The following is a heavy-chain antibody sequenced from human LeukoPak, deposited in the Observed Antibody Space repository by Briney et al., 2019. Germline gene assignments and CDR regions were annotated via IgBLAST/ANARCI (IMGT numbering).Heavy chain of an antibody. J-gene: IGHJ2*01. V-gene: IGHV4-59*08. CDR2: IYYSGST. CDR3: ARHRQQLVPLGWYFDL. D-gene: IGHD6-13*01. CDR1: GGSFSGYY. Sequence: SETLSLTCAVYGGSFSGYYWSWIRQPPGKGLEWIGSIYYSGSTNYNPSLKSRVTISVDTSKNQFSLKLSSVTAADTAVYYCARHRQQLVPLGWYFDLWGRGTLVTVSS.